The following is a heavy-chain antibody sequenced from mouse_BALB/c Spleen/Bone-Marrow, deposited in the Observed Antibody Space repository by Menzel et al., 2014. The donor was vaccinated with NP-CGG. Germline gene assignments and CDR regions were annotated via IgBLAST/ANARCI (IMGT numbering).Heavy chain of an antibody. D-gene: IGHD2-4*01. Sequence: QVHLQQSGAELVKPGASVKLSCKASGYTFTSYDINWVRQRPEQGLEWIGWIFPGDGSTKYNEKFKGKATLTTDKSSSTAYMQLSRLTSEDSAVYFCARRVYYDYDGGAWFAYWGQGTLVTVSA. CDR1: GYTFTSYD. CDR2: IFPGDGST. V-gene: IGHV1-85*01. J-gene: IGHJ3*01. CDR3: ARRVYYDYDGGAWFAY.